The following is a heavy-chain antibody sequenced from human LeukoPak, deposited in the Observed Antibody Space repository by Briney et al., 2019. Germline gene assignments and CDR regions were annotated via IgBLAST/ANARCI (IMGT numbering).Heavy chain of an antibody. V-gene: IGHV3-21*01. D-gene: IGHD3-22*01. CDR3: ARDGYYYDSSGYYGALDI. Sequence: GGSLGLSCAASGFTFSSYSMNWVRQAPGKGLEWVSSISSSSSYIYYADSVKGRFTISRDNAKNSLYLQMNSLRAEDTAVYYCARDGYYYDSSGYYGALDIWGQGTMVTVSS. J-gene: IGHJ3*02. CDR1: GFTFSSYS. CDR2: ISSSSSYI.